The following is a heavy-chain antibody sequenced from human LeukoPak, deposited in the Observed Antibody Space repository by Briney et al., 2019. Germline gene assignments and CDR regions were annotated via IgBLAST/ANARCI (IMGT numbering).Heavy chain of an antibody. D-gene: IGHD3-22*01. J-gene: IGHJ3*02. CDR1: GFTFSYFW. Sequence: QPGGSLRLSCAASGFTFSYFWMSWVRQAPGKGLEWVANIKQDGSEKYYVDSVKGRFTISRDNAKNSLYLQMNSLRAEDTAVYYCAITYDSSGYYGAFDIWGQGTMVTVSS. V-gene: IGHV3-7*01. CDR3: AITYDSSGYYGAFDI. CDR2: IKQDGSEK.